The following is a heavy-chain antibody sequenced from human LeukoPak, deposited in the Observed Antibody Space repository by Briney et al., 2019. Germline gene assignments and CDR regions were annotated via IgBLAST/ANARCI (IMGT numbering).Heavy chain of an antibody. J-gene: IGHJ6*02. CDR1: GGSFSGYY. D-gene: IGHD2-8*01. Sequence: SETLSLTCAVYGGSFSGYYWSWIRQPPGKGLEWIGEINHSGSTNYNPSLKSRVTISVDTSKNQFSLKLSSVTAADTAVYYCARGGRYCTNGVCYGTPYYYYYGMDVWGQGTTVTVSS. CDR2: INHSGST. CDR3: ARGGRYCTNGVCYGTPYYYYYGMDV. V-gene: IGHV4-34*01.